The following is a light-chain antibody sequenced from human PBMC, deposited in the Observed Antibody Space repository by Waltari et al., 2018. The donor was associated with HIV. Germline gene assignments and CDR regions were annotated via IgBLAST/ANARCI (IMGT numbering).Light chain of an antibody. CDR3: QQYDYLPPFT. CDR1: QDINNY. CDR2: DAS. Sequence: DTQMNQSPSSLSASVGDRVTITCQASQDINNYLNWYQQKPGKAPKLLIYDASNLEAGFPSRFSGSGSGTDFTFTISSLQAEDIATYFCQQYDYLPPFTFGPGTKVDLK. J-gene: IGKJ3*01. V-gene: IGKV1-33*01.